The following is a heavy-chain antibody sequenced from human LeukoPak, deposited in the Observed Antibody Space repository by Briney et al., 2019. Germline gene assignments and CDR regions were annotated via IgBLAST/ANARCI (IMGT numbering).Heavy chain of an antibody. CDR1: GFTFSSYW. J-gene: IGHJ4*02. CDR2: INGDGSNT. Sequence: GSLRLSCVASGFTFSSYWVHWVRQAPGKGLVWVSRINGDGSNTNYADSVKGRFTISRDNAKNTLYLQMDSLRAEDTAVYYCARERRPIVAEYWGQGTLVTVSS. D-gene: IGHD6-13*01. CDR3: ARERRPIVAEY. V-gene: IGHV3-74*01.